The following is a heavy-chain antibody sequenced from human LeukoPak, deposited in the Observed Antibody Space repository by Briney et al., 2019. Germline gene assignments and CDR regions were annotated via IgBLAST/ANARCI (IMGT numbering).Heavy chain of an antibody. Sequence: GGSLRLSCAASGFIFTDYWMHWVRQAPGKELVWLARIRGDGRATTYADSVKGRFTISRDNAKKSLYLQMDSLRAEDTAVYYCATHGYNELRYFDWSTNEWGQGTLVTVSS. V-gene: IGHV3-74*01. J-gene: IGHJ4*02. CDR1: GFIFTDYW. CDR3: ATHGYNELRYFDWSTNE. CDR2: IRGDGRAT. D-gene: IGHD3-9*01.